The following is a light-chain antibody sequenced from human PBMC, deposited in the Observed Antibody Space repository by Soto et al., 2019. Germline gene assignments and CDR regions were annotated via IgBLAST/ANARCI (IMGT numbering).Light chain of an antibody. CDR3: QQFNGYPYT. J-gene: IGKJ2*01. V-gene: IGKV1-5*03. Sequence: DIQMTQSPSTLSASVGDRVTITCRASQSVGSWLAWYQQKPGRAPNLLIYEASTLESGVPSRFSGSGSGTEFTLTISSLQPDDFATYYCQQFNGYPYTFGQGTKLQIK. CDR1: QSVGSW. CDR2: EAS.